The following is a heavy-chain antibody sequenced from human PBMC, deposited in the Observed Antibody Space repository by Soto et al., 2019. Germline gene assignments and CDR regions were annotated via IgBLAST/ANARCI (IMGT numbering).Heavy chain of an antibody. CDR2: ILVDGRT. V-gene: IGHV3-23*01. J-gene: IGHJ3*02. CDR1: GITLSDFY. Sequence: GGSLRLSCAASGITLSDFYMTWVRQAPGKGLEWVSTILVDGRTFYVDSVKGRFTISRDSSQDTVYLQMNSLTAGDTALYYCAKATATGGGAFDICGQGTMVTVSS. CDR3: AKATATGGGAFDI. D-gene: IGHD2-8*02.